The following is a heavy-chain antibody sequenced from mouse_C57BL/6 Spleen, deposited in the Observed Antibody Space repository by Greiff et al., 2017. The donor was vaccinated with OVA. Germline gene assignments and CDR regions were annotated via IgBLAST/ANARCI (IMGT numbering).Heavy chain of an antibody. CDR2: IDPSDSYT. CDR3: ARTYFDY. Sequence: VKLVESGAELVKPGASVKLSCKASGYTFTSYWMQWVKQRPGQGLEWIGEIDPSDSYTNYNQKFKGKATLTVDTSSSTAYMQLSSLTSEDSAVYYCARTYFDYWGQGTTLTVSS. CDR1: GYTFTSYW. J-gene: IGHJ2*01. V-gene: IGHV1-50*01.